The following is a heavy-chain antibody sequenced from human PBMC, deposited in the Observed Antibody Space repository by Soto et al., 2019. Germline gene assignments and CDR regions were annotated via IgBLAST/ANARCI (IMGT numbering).Heavy chain of an antibody. D-gene: IGHD6-6*01. J-gene: IGHJ6*02. CDR2: ISWDGGST. CDR3: AKGARSSYYYGLDV. Sequence: GSLRLSCAASGFTFDDYTMHWVRQAPGKGLEWVSLISWDGGSTYYADSVKGRFTISRDNSENTLYLQMNSLRAEDTASFYCAKGARSSYYYGLDVWGQGTTVTVSS. V-gene: IGHV3-43*01. CDR1: GFTFDDYT.